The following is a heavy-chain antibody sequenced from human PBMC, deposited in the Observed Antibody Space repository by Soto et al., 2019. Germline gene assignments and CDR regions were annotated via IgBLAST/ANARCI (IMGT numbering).Heavy chain of an antibody. V-gene: IGHV1-3*01. CDR3: ARSIVVVPAAPYNWFDP. Sequence: ASVKVSCKASGYTFTSYAMHWVRQAPGQRLEWMGWINAGNGNTKYSQKFQGRVTITRDTSASTAYMELSSLRPEDTAVYYCARSIVVVPAAPYNWFDPWGQGTLVTVSS. CDR1: GYTFTSYA. D-gene: IGHD2-2*01. J-gene: IGHJ5*02. CDR2: INAGNGNT.